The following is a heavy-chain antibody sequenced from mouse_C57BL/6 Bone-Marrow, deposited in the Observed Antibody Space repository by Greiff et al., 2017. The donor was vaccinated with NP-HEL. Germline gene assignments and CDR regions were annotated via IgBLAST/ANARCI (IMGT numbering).Heavy chain of an antibody. J-gene: IGHJ3*01. Sequence: EVKLMESGGGLVKPGGSLKLSCAASGFTFSDYGMHWVRQAPEKGLEWVAYISSGSSTIYYADTVKGRFTISRDNAKNTLFLQMTSLRSEDTAMYYCARGYGPWFAYWGQGTLVTVSA. CDR3: ARGYGPWFAY. V-gene: IGHV5-17*01. CDR1: GFTFSDYG. D-gene: IGHD1-1*01. CDR2: ISSGSSTI.